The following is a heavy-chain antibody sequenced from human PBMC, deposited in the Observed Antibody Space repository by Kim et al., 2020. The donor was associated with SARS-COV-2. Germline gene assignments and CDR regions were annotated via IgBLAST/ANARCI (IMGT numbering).Heavy chain of an antibody. Sequence: NPALESRVTMTVDTAKNQFSLNLSSVTAADTAVYYCARHMYSSRWYYNDYWGQGTLVTVSS. D-gene: IGHD6-13*01. CDR3: ARHMYSSRWYYNDY. J-gene: IGHJ4*02. V-gene: IGHV4-39*01.